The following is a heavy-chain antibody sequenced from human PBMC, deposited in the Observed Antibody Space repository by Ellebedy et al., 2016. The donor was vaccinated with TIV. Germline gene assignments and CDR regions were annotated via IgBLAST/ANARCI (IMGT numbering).Heavy chain of an antibody. CDR3: ARHPVDEYYYYYGMDV. Sequence: SETLSLXXTVSGGSISSSSYYWGWIRQPPGKGLEWIGSIYYSGSTYYNPSLKSRVTISVDTSKNQFSLKLSSVTAADTAVYYCARHPVDEYYYYYGMDVWGQGTTVTVSS. D-gene: IGHD3-9*01. J-gene: IGHJ6*02. CDR1: GGSISSSSYY. CDR2: IYYSGST. V-gene: IGHV4-39*01.